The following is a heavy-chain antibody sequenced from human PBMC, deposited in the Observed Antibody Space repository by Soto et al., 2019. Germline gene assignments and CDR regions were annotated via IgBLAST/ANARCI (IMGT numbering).Heavy chain of an antibody. CDR3: AAIGAVAGQNFDY. V-gene: IGHV1-8*01. CDR2: MNPNSGNT. Sequence: ASVKVSCKASGYTFTSYDINWVRQATGQGLEWMGWMNPNSGNTGYAQKFQGRVTMTRNTSISTAYMELSSLRSEDTAVYYCAAIGAVAGQNFDYWGQGTLGTVSS. J-gene: IGHJ4*02. CDR1: GYTFTSYD. D-gene: IGHD6-19*01.